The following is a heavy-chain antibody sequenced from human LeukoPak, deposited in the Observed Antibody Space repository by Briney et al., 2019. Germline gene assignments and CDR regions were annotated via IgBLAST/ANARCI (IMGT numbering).Heavy chain of an antibody. D-gene: IGHD1-26*01. CDR2: IKEDGSER. V-gene: IGHV3-7*03. CDR1: AFIFSSHW. CDR3: AKPGHYSGSYYRVYYLDY. J-gene: IGHJ4*02. Sequence: GGSLRLSCEGSAFIFSSHWMNWVRQTPGKGLEWVASIKEDGSERQYVDSVKGRFSISRDNTKGSLFLQLNSLRAEDTAVYYCAKPGHYSGSYYRVYYLDYWGQGTLVTVSS.